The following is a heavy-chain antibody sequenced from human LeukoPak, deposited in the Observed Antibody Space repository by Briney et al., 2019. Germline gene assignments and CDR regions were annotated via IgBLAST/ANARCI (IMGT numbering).Heavy chain of an antibody. CDR1: GGSISSGDYS. Sequence: PSETLSLTCTVSGGSISSGDYSWSWIRQPPGKGLEWIGYIYYSGSTYYNPSLKSRVTISVDTSNNQFSLKLSSVTAADTAVYYCARGFVVVAATSWFDPWGQGTLVTVSS. V-gene: IGHV4-30-4*01. J-gene: IGHJ5*02. CDR3: ARGFVVVAATSWFDP. D-gene: IGHD2-15*01. CDR2: IYYSGST.